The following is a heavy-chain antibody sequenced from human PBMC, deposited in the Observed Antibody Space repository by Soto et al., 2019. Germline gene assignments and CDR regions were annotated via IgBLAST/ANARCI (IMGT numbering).Heavy chain of an antibody. Sequence: QVQLVESGGGVVQPGRSLRLSCAASGFTFSRYGMHWVRQAPGKGLEWVAVISYDGSNKYYAYSDSVKGRFTISRDNSKNTLYLQMNSLRAEDTALYYWSKHLGEGAMYVWVQGTTVTVSS. CDR1: GFTFSRYG. J-gene: IGHJ6*02. CDR2: ISYDGSNK. D-gene: IGHD7-27*01. V-gene: IGHV3-30*18. CDR3: SKHLGEGAMYV.